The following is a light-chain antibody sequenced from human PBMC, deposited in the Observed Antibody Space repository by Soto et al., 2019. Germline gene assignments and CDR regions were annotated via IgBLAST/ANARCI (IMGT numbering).Light chain of an antibody. Sequence: EIELTQSPATLSLSPGDRATLSCRASQSVSSYLAWYQQKPGQAPRLLIYDASNRATGIPARFSGSGSGTDFTLTITSLEPEDFAVYYGQQRSNWPSTFGGGTTVEIK. J-gene: IGKJ4*01. CDR2: DAS. CDR3: QQRSNWPST. CDR1: QSVSSY. V-gene: IGKV3-11*01.